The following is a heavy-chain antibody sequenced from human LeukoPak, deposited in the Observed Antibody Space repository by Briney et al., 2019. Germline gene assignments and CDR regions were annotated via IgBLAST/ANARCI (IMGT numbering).Heavy chain of an antibody. Sequence: SETLSLTCTVSGASISSGEYYWSWIRQPAGKGLEWIGEINRGGSTNYSPSLKSRVTISVDTSKSQFSLKLTSATAADTVVYYCAKNGIIDAFDVWGQGTLVIVSS. CDR2: INRGGST. CDR3: AKNGIIDAFDV. CDR1: GASISSGEYY. J-gene: IGHJ3*01. V-gene: IGHV4-61*10. D-gene: IGHD1-26*01.